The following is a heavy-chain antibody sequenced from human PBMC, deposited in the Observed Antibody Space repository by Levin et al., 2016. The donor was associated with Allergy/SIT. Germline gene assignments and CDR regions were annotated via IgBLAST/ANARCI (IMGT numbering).Heavy chain of an antibody. CDR2: ISSNDDT. J-gene: IGHJ4*02. CDR1: GFSLSTHGVG. Sequence: SGPTLVKPTQTLTLTCTFSGFSLSTHGVGVGWIRQPPGKALEWLALISSNDDTRYSPSLKSRLTITKDTSKNQVVLTMTNMDPVDTATYYCAHSPIPAAMGLWGYWGQGTLVTVSS. D-gene: IGHD2-2*01. CDR3: AHSPIPAAMGLWGY. V-gene: IGHV2-5*01.